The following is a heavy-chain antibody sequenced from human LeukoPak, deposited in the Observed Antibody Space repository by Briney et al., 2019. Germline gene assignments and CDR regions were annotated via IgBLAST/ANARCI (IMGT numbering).Heavy chain of an antibody. Sequence: ASVKVSCKASGYTFIGYYMHWVRQAPGQGLEWMGWINPNSGGTNYAQEFQGRVTMTSDTSISTAYMELSRLRSDDTAVYYCARGFCSGGDCYQGPNFDYWGQGTLVTVSS. CDR3: ARGFCSGGDCYQGPNFDY. D-gene: IGHD2-15*01. CDR2: INPNSGGT. J-gene: IGHJ4*02. CDR1: GYTFIGYY. V-gene: IGHV1-2*02.